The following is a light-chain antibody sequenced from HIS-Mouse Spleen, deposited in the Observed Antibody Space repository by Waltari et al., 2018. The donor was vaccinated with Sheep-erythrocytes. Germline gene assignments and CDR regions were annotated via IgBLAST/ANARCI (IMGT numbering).Light chain of an antibody. Sequence: EIVLTQSPGTLPLSPGERATLSCRASQSVRSSYLAWYQQKPGQAPRLLIYGASSRATGIPERFSGSGSGTDFTLTISRLEPEDFAMYYCQQYSSSLFTFGPGTKVDIK. CDR1: QSVRSSY. J-gene: IGKJ3*01. CDR3: QQYSSSLFT. CDR2: GAS. V-gene: IGKV3-20*01.